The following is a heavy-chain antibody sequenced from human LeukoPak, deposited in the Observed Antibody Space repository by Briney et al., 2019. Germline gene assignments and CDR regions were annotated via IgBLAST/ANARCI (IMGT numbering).Heavy chain of an antibody. Sequence: GGSLRLSCAASGFTFSIYAMSWVRQAPGKGLAWVSAISGSGGSTYYADSVKGRFTISRDNSKNTLYLQMNSLRAEDTAVYYCAKDMYNYYYYYMDVWGKGTTVTVSS. D-gene: IGHD1-1*01. CDR3: AKDMYNYYYYYMDV. J-gene: IGHJ6*03. CDR2: ISGSGGST. CDR1: GFTFSIYA. V-gene: IGHV3-23*01.